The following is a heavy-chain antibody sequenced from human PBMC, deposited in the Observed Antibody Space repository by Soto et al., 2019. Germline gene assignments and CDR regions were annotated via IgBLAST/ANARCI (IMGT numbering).Heavy chain of an antibody. CDR1: GFTFSSYA. Sequence: QVQLVESGGGVVQPGRSLRLSCASSGFTFSSYAMHWVRQAPGKGLEWVAVISYDGSNKYYADSVKGRFTISRDNSKNTLYLQMNSLRAEDTAVYYCARIMVVVVVAATSHFDYWGQGTLVTVSS. D-gene: IGHD2-15*01. CDR2: ISYDGSNK. CDR3: ARIMVVVVVAATSHFDY. V-gene: IGHV3-30-3*01. J-gene: IGHJ4*02.